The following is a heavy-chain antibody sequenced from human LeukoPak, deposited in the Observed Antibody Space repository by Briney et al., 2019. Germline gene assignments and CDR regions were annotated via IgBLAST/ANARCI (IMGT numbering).Heavy chain of an antibody. D-gene: IGHD7-27*01. Sequence: SVKVSCKASGGTFSSYAISWVRQAPGQGLEWMGRIIPIFGTANYALKFQGRVTITADKSTSTAYVELSSLRSEDTAVYYCASLTGDPPRYFDLWGRGTLVTVSS. J-gene: IGHJ2*01. CDR2: IIPIFGTA. CDR1: GGTFSSYA. CDR3: ASLTGDPPRYFDL. V-gene: IGHV1-69*06.